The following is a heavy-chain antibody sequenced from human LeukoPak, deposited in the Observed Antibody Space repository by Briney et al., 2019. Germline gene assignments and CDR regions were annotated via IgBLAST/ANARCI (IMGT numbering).Heavy chain of an antibody. J-gene: IGHJ6*03. CDR1: GYTLTELS. Sequence: ASVKVSCKVSGYTLTELSMHWARQAPGKGLEWMGGFDPEDGETIYAQKFQGRVTMTEDTSTDTAYMELSSLRSEDTAVYYCATVRYYDSSGYSRYYYYYMDVWGKGTTVTVSS. CDR2: FDPEDGET. CDR3: ATVRYYDSSGYSRYYYYYMDV. D-gene: IGHD3-22*01. V-gene: IGHV1-24*01.